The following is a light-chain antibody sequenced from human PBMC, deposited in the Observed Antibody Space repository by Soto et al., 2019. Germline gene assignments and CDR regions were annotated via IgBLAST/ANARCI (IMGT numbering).Light chain of an antibody. Sequence: DIQRTQSPSTLSASVGDRVTISCRASQSIDRWLAWYQQMPGKAPHLLIYTTSSLEGGVPSRFSGSGSGTESTLTISGLQPDDFATYYCQQYKAYPYTFAQGTKVDIK. V-gene: IGKV1-5*03. J-gene: IGKJ2*01. CDR1: QSIDRW. CDR3: QQYKAYPYT. CDR2: TTS.